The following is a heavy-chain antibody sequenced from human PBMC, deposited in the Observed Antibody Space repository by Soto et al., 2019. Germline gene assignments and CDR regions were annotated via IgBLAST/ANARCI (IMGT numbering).Heavy chain of an antibody. CDR2: ISHSGST. Sequence: SETLSLTCTVSGGSISSAACYWSWIRQHPGKGLEWIGYISHSGSTYYNPSLKSRVIISVDTSKNQFSLSLTSVTAADTAVYYCAREYTYGSNFFDCWGQGALVTVSS. V-gene: IGHV4-31*03. CDR1: GGSISSAACY. CDR3: AREYTYGSNFFDC. D-gene: IGHD5-18*01. J-gene: IGHJ4*02.